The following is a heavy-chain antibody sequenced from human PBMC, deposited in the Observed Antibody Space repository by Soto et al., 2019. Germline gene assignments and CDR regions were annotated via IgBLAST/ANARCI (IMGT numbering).Heavy chain of an antibody. Sequence: EVQLLESGGGLVQPGGSLRLSCAASGFTFSSYAMSWVRQAPGKGLEWVSAISGSGGSTYYADSVKGRFTISRDNSKNTLYLQMNSLRAEDTAVYYCAKDMDYIWGSYPYYFDYWGQGTLVTVSS. V-gene: IGHV3-23*01. CDR1: GFTFSSYA. CDR3: AKDMDYIWGSYPYYFDY. J-gene: IGHJ4*02. D-gene: IGHD3-16*02. CDR2: ISGSGGST.